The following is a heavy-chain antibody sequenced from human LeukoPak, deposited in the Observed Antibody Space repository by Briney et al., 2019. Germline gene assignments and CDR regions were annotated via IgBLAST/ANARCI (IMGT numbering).Heavy chain of an antibody. Sequence: SETLSLTCAVYGGSFSGYYWIWIRQPPGKGLEWIGEINYSGSTNYNPSLKSRVTISVDTSKNQFSLKLSSVTVADTAVYYCASARELPSLDPPGDYWGQGTLVTVSS. J-gene: IGHJ4*02. CDR1: GGSFSGYY. V-gene: IGHV4-34*01. CDR3: ASARELPSLDPPGDY. D-gene: IGHD1-26*01. CDR2: INYSGST.